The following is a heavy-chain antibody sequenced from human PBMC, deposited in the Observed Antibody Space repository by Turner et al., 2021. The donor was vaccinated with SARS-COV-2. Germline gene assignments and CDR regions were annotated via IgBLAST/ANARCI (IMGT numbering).Heavy chain of an antibody. J-gene: IGHJ5*02. Sequence: QLQLQESGPGLVKPSETLSLTRSASGGSISSIIYYWGWIRQPPGKVLEWIRSIYYARGSYYNPSLKPRITISLETTKSRFSLKVGSVAAADTTVYYWARHQRRYSYDTPFDPWGQGTLVTVSS. CDR3: ARHQRRYSYDTPFDP. CDR2: IYYARGS. V-gene: IGHV4-39*01. D-gene: IGHD3-22*01. CDR1: GGSISSIIYY.